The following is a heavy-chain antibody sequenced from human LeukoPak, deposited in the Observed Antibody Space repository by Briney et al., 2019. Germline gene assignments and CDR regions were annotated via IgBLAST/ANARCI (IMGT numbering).Heavy chain of an antibody. V-gene: IGHV3-23*01. Sequence: GGSLRLSCAASGFTFSSYAMSWVRQAPGKGLEWVSAISGSGGSTYYADSVKGRFTISRDNSKNTLYLQMNSLRAEDTAVYYCAKLVSAGTRSAGYYYYYGMDVWGQGTTVTVSS. D-gene: IGHD6-13*01. CDR1: GFTFSSYA. CDR3: AKLVSAGTRSAGYYYYYGMDV. J-gene: IGHJ6*02. CDR2: ISGSGGST.